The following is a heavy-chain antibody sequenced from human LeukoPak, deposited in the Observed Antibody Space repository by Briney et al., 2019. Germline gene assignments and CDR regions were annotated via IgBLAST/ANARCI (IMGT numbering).Heavy chain of an antibody. CDR3: AKAAGAHSSSWGYFDY. V-gene: IGHV3-9*02. CDR1: GFTSDDYA. Sequence: GGSLRLSCAASGFTSDDYAMQWVRQAPGKGLEWVSGISWNGGSIAYADSVKGRFTISRDNAKNSLYLQMNTLRAEDTALYYCAKAAGAHSSSWGYFDYWGQGTLVTVSS. J-gene: IGHJ4*02. CDR2: ISWNGGSI. D-gene: IGHD6-13*01.